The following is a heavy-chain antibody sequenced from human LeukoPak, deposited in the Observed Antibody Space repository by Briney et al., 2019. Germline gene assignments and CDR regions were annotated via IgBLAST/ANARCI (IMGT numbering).Heavy chain of an antibody. CDR3: AREGGPYRPLDY. V-gene: IGHV4-34*01. CDR2: INHSGST. J-gene: IGHJ4*02. Sequence: PSETLSLTCAVYGGSFSGYYWSWIRQPPGKGLEWIGEINHSGSTNYNPSLKSRVAISVDKSENHISLKLTSVTAADTAVYYCAREGGPYRPLDYSGQGTLVTVAS. CDR1: GGSFSGYY.